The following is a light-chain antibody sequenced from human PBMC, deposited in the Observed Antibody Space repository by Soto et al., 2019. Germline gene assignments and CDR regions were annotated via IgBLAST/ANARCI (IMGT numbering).Light chain of an antibody. Sequence: QAVVTQSPSASASLGASVKLTCTLSSGHSSYAIAWHQQQPEKGPRYLMKVDSDGSHVKGDGIPDRFSGSSSGAERYLAISSLQSEDEADYYCQTWGTGTWVFGGGTKLTV. CDR3: QTWGTGTWV. J-gene: IGLJ3*02. CDR1: SGHSSYA. CDR2: VDSDGSH. V-gene: IGLV4-69*01.